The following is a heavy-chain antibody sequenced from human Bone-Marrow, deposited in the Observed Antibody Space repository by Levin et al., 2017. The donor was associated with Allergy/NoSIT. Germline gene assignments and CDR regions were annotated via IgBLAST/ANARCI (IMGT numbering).Heavy chain of an antibody. Sequence: GGSLRLSCAASGFTFRTYSMNWVRQAPGKGLEWVSYISSSSSTIYYADSVKGRFTISRDNAKNSLYLQMNSLRAEDTAVYYCASSYYYDSDGYYRYNYYFDYWGQGTLVTVSS. V-gene: IGHV3-48*01. J-gene: IGHJ4*02. D-gene: IGHD3-22*01. CDR3: ASSYYYDSDGYYRYNYYFDY. CDR1: GFTFRTYS. CDR2: ISSSSSTI.